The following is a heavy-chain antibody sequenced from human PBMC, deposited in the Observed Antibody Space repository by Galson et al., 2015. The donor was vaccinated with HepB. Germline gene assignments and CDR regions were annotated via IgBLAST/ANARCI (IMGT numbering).Heavy chain of an antibody. CDR3: ARSLMYGVNDAFDI. J-gene: IGHJ3*02. D-gene: IGHD4-23*01. CDR1: GYTFTSYD. V-gene: IGHV1-8*01. Sequence: SVKVSCKASGYTFTSYDINWVRQATGQGLEWMGWMNPNSGNTGYAQKFQGRVTMTRNTSISTAYMELSSLRSEDTAVYYCARSLMYGVNDAFDIWGQGTMVTVSS. CDR2: MNPNSGNT.